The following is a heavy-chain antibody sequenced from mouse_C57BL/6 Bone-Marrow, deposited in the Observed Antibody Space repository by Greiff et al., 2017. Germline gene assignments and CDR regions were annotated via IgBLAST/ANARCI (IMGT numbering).Heavy chain of an antibody. J-gene: IGHJ4*01. CDR1: GFTFSSYA. D-gene: IGHD2-5*01. CDR3: ASSYYSNYALSMDY. Sequence: EVQGVESGGGLVKPGGSLKLSCAASGFTFSSYAMSWVRQTPEKRLEWVATISDGGSYTYYPDNVKGRFTISRDNAKNNLYLQMSHLKSEDTAMYYCASSYYSNYALSMDYWGQGTSVTVSS. V-gene: IGHV5-4*01. CDR2: ISDGGSYT.